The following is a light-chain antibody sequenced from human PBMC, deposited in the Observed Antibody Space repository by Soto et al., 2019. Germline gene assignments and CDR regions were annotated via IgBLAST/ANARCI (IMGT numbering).Light chain of an antibody. CDR2: EVF. J-gene: IGLJ3*02. CDR3: CSFAGATWV. CDR1: TSDVGGYDL. V-gene: IGLV2-23*02. Sequence: QSALTQPASVSGSPGQSITMPCTGTTSDVGGYDLVSWYQQHPGKAPKLMIYEVFKWPSGVSARFSGSKSGNTASLTISGLQAEDEADYYCCSFAGATWVFGGGTKVTVL.